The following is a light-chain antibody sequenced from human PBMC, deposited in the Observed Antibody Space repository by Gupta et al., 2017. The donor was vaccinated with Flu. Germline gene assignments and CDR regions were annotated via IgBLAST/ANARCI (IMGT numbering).Light chain of an antibody. J-gene: IGKJ4*01. CDR2: WAS. CDR3: QQYYDTPLT. V-gene: IGKV4-1*01. CDR1: QSVFYRSTKNNY. Sequence: DIVMTQSPDSLAVSLGERATINCKSSQSVFYRSTKNNYLAWYQQKARQPPKLLIYWASTRESGVPDRYSGSGSGTQFTRTINNVQAEDVAVYYCQQYYDTPLTFGGGTKVEI.